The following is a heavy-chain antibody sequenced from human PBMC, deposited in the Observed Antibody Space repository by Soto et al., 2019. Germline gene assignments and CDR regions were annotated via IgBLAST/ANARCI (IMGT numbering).Heavy chain of an antibody. CDR1: GYSFTNYG. CDR2: ISAYNGDT. J-gene: IGHJ6*03. Sequence: QDQLVQSGGEVKKPGASVKVSCKASGYSFTNYGITWVRQAPGQGFEWMGWISAYNGDTNYAQKLQGRVTMTTDASTSTADLELRSLRSDDTAVYYCARDRGVAPPVAGNTHSYYYMDVWGKGTTVTVSS. D-gene: IGHD6-19*01. V-gene: IGHV1-18*01. CDR3: ARDRGVAPPVAGNTHSYYYMDV.